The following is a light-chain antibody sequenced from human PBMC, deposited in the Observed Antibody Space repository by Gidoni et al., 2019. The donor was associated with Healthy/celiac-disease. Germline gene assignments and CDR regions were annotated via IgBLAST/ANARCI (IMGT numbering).Light chain of an antibody. CDR3: QQYNNWPSYT. CDR1: QSVSSN. CDR2: GAS. J-gene: IGKJ2*01. Sequence: DIVMTQSPATLSVSPGERATLSCRASQSVSSNLAWYQQKPGQAPRLLIYGASTRATGIPARFSGSGSGTEFTLTISSLQSEDFAVYCCQQYNNWPSYTFGQGTKLEIK. V-gene: IGKV3-15*01.